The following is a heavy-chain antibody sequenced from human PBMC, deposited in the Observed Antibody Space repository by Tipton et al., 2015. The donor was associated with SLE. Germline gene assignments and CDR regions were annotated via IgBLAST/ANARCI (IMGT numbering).Heavy chain of an antibody. CDR3: ARLGWSQGGWSFDY. CDR2: MYYGGST. J-gene: IGHJ4*02. CDR1: GASISSVSDF. D-gene: IGHD3-10*01. Sequence: TLSLTCSVSGASISSVSDFWGWIRQPPGKGLEWIGNMYYGGSTFYNPSLKSRVSISVDTSKNQLSLKLSSVTAADTAEYYCARLGWSQGGWSFDYWGQGTLVAVSS. V-gene: IGHV4-39*07.